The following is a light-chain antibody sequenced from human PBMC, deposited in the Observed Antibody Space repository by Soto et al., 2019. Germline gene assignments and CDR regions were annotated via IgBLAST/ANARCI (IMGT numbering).Light chain of an antibody. Sequence: EIVLTQSPGTLSLSPGDRATLSCWDSQSLTSTYLAWYQKKAGQAPRLLIYGASIRATGIPDRFSGSGSGTDFTLTISRLAPEDFAVYYCQQSGSSHHPITFGQGTRLEIK. CDR1: QSLTSTY. V-gene: IGKV3-20*01. CDR2: GAS. J-gene: IGKJ5*01. CDR3: QQSGSSHHPIT.